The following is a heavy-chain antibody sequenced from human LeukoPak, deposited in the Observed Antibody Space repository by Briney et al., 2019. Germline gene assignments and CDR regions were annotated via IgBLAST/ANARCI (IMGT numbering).Heavy chain of an antibody. CDR2: IYYSGST. Sequence: SETLSLTCTVSGGSISSYYWSWIRQPPGKGLEWIGYIYYSGSTNYNPSLKSRVTISVDTSKNQFSLKLSSVTAADTAVYYCARGLKYSSSYGYSYYMDVWGKGTTVTVSS. CDR3: ARGLKYSSSYGYSYYMDV. CDR1: GGSISSYY. V-gene: IGHV4-59*01. J-gene: IGHJ6*03. D-gene: IGHD6-6*01.